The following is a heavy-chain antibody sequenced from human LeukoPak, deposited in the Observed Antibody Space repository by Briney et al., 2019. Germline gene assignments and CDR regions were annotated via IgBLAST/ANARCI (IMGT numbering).Heavy chain of an antibody. J-gene: IGHJ4*02. V-gene: IGHV3-23*01. D-gene: IGHD2-15*01. CDR3: AKGTNILVRLAATDY. Sequence: PGGSLRLSCAASGFAFSGHAMTWVRQVPGKALEWVSGISGSGGSTYYADSVKGRLTISRDNSQNMVYLQMNSLRADDTAVYFCAKGTNILVRLAATDYWGQGTLVTVSS. CDR2: ISGSGGST. CDR1: GFAFSGHA.